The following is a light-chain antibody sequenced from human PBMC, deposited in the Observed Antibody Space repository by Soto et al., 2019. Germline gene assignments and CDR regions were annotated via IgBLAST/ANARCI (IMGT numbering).Light chain of an antibody. CDR3: CSYAGSTTFV. CDR2: EGS. J-gene: IGLJ2*01. Sequence: QSALTQPASVSGSPGQSITISCTGTSSDVGSYNLVSWYQQHPGKAPKLMIYEGSKRPSGLSNRFSGSKSGNTASLTISGLQAEDEADYYCCSYAGSTTFVFRGGTKVTVL. V-gene: IGLV2-23*03. CDR1: SSDVGSYNL.